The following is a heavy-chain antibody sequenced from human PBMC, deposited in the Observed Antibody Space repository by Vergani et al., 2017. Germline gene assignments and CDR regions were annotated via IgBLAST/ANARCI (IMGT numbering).Heavy chain of an antibody. V-gene: IGHV3-9*01. CDR2: INWNSDSI. CDR1: GFTFDDYA. Sequence: EVQLVESGGGLVQPGGSLRLSCAASGFTFDDYAMNWVRQAPGKGLEWVSGINWNSDSIAYADSVKGRFTISRDNAKNSLYLQMNSLRAEDTALYYCVKDIAASGNYWYFVLWGRGTLVTVSS. CDR3: VKDIAASGNYWYFVL. D-gene: IGHD6-13*01. J-gene: IGHJ2*01.